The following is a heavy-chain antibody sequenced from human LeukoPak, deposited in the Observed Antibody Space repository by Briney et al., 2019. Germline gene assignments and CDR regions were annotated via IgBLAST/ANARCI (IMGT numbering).Heavy chain of an antibody. CDR2: IWYDGSNK. Sequence: PGRSLRLSCAASGLTFSSYGMHWVRQAPGKGLEWVAVIWYDGSNKYYEDSVKGRFTISRDNSKNTLYLQMNSLRAEDTAVYYCAKGRRYSSGWYHFDYWGQGTLVTVSS. V-gene: IGHV3-33*06. CDR1: GLTFSSYG. D-gene: IGHD6-19*01. J-gene: IGHJ4*02. CDR3: AKGRRYSSGWYHFDY.